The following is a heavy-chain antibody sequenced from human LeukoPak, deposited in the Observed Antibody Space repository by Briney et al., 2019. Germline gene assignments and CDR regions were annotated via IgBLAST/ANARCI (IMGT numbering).Heavy chain of an antibody. V-gene: IGHV1-46*01. CDR3: ARDLWFGEFRSYYFDY. CDR1: GYTFTSYY. D-gene: IGHD3-10*01. Sequence: ASVKVSCKASGYTFTSYYMHWVRQAPGQGLEWMGIINPSGGSTSYAQKFQGRVTMTRDTSTSTVYMELSSLRSEDTAVYYCARDLWFGEFRSYYFDYWGQGTLVTVSS. J-gene: IGHJ4*02. CDR2: INPSGGST.